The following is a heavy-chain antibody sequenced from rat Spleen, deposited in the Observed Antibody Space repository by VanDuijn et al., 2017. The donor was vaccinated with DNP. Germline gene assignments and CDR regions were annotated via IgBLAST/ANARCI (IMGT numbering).Heavy chain of an antibody. D-gene: IGHD3-8*01. J-gene: IGHJ2*01. V-gene: IGHV5-25*01. Sequence: EVQLVESGGGLVQPGRSMKVSCVASGFTFGYYYMAWVRQAPTKGLEWVASFSTGGGDTYYRDSVKGRFTISRDNAKSTLYLQVNSLRAEDTATYYCTSNPHIRTAAPFDYWGQGVMVTVSS. CDR2: FSTGGGDT. CDR1: GFTFGYYY. CDR3: TSNPHIRTAAPFDY.